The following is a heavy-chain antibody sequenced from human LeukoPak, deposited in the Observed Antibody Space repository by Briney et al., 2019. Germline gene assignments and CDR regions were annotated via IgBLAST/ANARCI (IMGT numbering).Heavy chain of an antibody. CDR3: ASALTSYYYGSGSIRY. Sequence: VASVKVSRKASGGTFSSYAISWVRQAPGQGLEWMGGIIPIFGTANYAQKFQGRVTITADESTSTAYMELSSLRSEDTAVYYCASALTSYYYGSGSIRYWGQGTLVTVSS. CDR1: GGTFSSYA. D-gene: IGHD3-10*01. J-gene: IGHJ4*02. V-gene: IGHV1-69*13. CDR2: IIPIFGTA.